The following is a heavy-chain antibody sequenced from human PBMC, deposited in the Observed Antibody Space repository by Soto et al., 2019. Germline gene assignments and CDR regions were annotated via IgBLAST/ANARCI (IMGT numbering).Heavy chain of an antibody. V-gene: IGHV3-30*18. J-gene: IGHJ5*02. CDR1: GFTFSSYG. Sequence: QVQLVESGGGVVQPGRSLRLSCAASGFTFSSYGMHWVRQAPGKGLEWVAVISYDGSNKYYADSVKGRFTTSRDNSKNTLYLQMNSLRAEDTAVYYCAKAVTEDNWFDPCGQGTLVTVSS. D-gene: IGHD4-4*01. CDR3: AKAVTEDNWFDP. CDR2: ISYDGSNK.